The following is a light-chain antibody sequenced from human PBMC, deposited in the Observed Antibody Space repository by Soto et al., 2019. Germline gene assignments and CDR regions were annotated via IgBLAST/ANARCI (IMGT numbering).Light chain of an antibody. CDR3: QSYDSALSGYV. J-gene: IGLJ1*01. CDR2: GNN. V-gene: IGLV1-40*01. Sequence: QSVLTQPPSVSGAPGQRVTISCTGSSSNIGAGYHVHWYQQLPGTAPKRLIYGNNNRPSGVPDRFSGSKSGTSASLAITGLQAEDESDYYCQSYDSALSGYVFGTGTKVTVL. CDR1: SSNIGAGYH.